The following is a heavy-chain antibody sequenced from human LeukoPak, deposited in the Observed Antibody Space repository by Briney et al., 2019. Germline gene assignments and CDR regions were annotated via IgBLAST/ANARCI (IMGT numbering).Heavy chain of an antibody. Sequence: SETLSLTCTVSGGSISSYYWSWIRQPPGKGLEWIGYIYYSGSTNYNPSLKSRVTISVDTSKNQFSLKLSSVTAADTAVYYCARVRAYGEPIYYYYYGMDVWGQGTTVTVSS. CDR3: ARVRAYGEPIYYYYYGMDV. V-gene: IGHV4-59*01. D-gene: IGHD4-17*01. CDR2: IYYSGST. J-gene: IGHJ6*02. CDR1: GGSISSYY.